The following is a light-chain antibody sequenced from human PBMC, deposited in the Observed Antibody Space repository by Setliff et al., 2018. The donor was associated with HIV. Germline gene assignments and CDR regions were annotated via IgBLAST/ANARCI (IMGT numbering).Light chain of an antibody. J-gene: IGLJ1*01. CDR2: SNI. Sequence: SVLTQPPSASGTPGQRVTISCSGSRSNIGRNSVTWYQQFPGAAPKLLIYSNIQQPSGVPDRFSGSKSGSSASLAISGLQSEDEADYYCAAWDDTVNGYVFGTGTKAPS. CDR3: AAWDDTVNGYV. CDR1: RSNIGRNS. V-gene: IGLV1-44*01.